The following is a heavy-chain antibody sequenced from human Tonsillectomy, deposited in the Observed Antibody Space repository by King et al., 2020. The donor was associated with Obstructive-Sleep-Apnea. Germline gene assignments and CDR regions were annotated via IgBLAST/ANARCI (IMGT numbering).Heavy chain of an antibody. CDR3: ARDSYVVGAVAVDSYWYFDL. CDR1: GFTFSSYA. V-gene: IGHV3-30*04. Sequence: VQLVESGGGVVQPGRSLRLSCAASGFTFSSYAMHWVRQAPGKGLEWVAVISYDGSNKYYADSVKGRFTISRDNSKNTLYLQMNSLRAEDTAVYYCARDSYVVGAVAVDSYWYFDLWGRGTLVTVSS. D-gene: IGHD6-19*01. CDR2: ISYDGSNK. J-gene: IGHJ2*01.